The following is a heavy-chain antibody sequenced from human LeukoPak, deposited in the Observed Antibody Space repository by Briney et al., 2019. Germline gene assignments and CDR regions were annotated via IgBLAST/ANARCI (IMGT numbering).Heavy chain of an antibody. Sequence: GGSLRLSCAASGFTFSSYWMSWVRQAPGKGLEWVANIKQDGSEKYYVDSVKGRFTISRDNAKNSLYLQMNSLRAEDTAVYYCARDGGSGVRGVIINPNYYYYMDVWGKGTTVTISS. D-gene: IGHD3-10*01. J-gene: IGHJ6*03. CDR2: IKQDGSEK. V-gene: IGHV3-7*01. CDR3: ARDGGSGVRGVIINPNYYYYMDV. CDR1: GFTFSSYW.